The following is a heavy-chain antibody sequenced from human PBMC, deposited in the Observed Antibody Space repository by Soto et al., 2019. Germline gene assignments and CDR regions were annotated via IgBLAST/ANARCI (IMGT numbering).Heavy chain of an antibody. CDR3: AKIAEAVAGTVYGY. CDR1: GFTFDNYV. V-gene: IGHV3-23*01. CDR2: IGGSGGSP. D-gene: IGHD6-19*01. Sequence: EVSLLESGGGLVQPGGSLRLSCAASGFTFDNYVMGWVRRAPGKGLEWVSSIGGSGGSPKYSDSVKGRFTISRDNSKKTLFLQMNSLRAEDTAVYYCAKIAEAVAGTVYGYWGQGTLVTVSS. J-gene: IGHJ4*02.